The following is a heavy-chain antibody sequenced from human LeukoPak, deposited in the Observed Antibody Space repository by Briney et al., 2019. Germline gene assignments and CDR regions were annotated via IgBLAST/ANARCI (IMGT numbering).Heavy chain of an antibody. CDR1: GYTFTSYD. V-gene: IGHV1-46*01. D-gene: IGHD4-17*01. CDR2: INPSGGST. CDR3: ARGAVTTDYYYGMDV. Sequence: ASVKVSCKASGYTFTSYDINWVRQAPGQGLEWMGIINPSGGSTSYAQKFQGRVTMTRDTSTSTVYMELSSLRSEDTAVYYCARGAVTTDYYYGMDVWGQGTTVTVSS. J-gene: IGHJ6*02.